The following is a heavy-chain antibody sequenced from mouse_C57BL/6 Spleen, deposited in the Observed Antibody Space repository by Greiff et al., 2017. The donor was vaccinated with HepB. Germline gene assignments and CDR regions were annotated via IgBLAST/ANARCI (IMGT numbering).Heavy chain of an antibody. Sequence: VKLMESDAELVKPGASVKISCKVSGYTFTDHTIHWMKQRPEQGLEWIGYIYPRDGSTKYNEKFKGKATLTADKSSSTAYMQLNSLTSEDSAVYFCANRVKSLYWYFDVWGTGTTVTVSS. D-gene: IGHD2-14*01. CDR2: IYPRDGST. J-gene: IGHJ1*03. CDR3: ANRVKSLYWYFDV. V-gene: IGHV1-78*01. CDR1: GYTFTDHT.